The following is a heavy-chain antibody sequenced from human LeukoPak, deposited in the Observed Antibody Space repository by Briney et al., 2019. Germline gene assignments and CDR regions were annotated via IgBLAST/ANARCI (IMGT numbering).Heavy chain of an antibody. CDR3: ARVVHPLRYCSSTSCSDAFYI. CDR2: IIPIFGTA. J-gene: IGHJ3*02. D-gene: IGHD2-2*01. CDR1: GGTFSSYT. V-gene: IGHV1-69*13. Sequence: SVTVSCKASGGTFSSYTISWVRQAPGQGLEWMGGIIPIFGTANYAQKFQGRVTITADESTSTASMELSSLRSEDTAVYYCARVVHPLRYCSSTSCSDAFYIWGEGTMVTVSS.